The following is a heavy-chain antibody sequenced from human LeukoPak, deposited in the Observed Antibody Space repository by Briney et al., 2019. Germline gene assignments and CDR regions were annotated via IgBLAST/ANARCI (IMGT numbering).Heavy chain of an antibody. CDR1: GYTFTSYY. CDR2: INPSGGST. D-gene: IGHD6-13*01. CDR3: ARDSGTERDYYYYYMDV. J-gene: IGHJ6*03. V-gene: IGHV1-46*01. Sequence: ASVKVSCKASGYTFTSYYMHWVRQAPGQGLEWMGIINPSGGSTSYAQKFQGRVTMTRDTSTSTVYMELSSLRSEDTAVYYCARDSGTERDYYYYYMDVWGKGTTVTVSS.